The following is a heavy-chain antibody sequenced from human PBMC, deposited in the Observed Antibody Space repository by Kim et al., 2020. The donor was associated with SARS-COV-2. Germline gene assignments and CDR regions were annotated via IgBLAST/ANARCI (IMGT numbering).Heavy chain of an antibody. CDR3: ARSYSSSWYVY. J-gene: IGHJ4*02. V-gene: IGHV4-31*02. D-gene: IGHD6-13*01. Sequence: TYYNPSLKSRVTISVDTSKNQFSLKLSSVTAADTAVYYCARSYSSSWYVYWGQGTLVTVSS. CDR2: T.